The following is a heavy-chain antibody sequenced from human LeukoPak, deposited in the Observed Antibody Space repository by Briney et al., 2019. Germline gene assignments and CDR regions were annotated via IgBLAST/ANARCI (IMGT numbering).Heavy chain of an antibody. V-gene: IGHV3-30*02. D-gene: IGHD1-26*01. Sequence: QPGGSLRPSCAASGFTFSTYGMHWVRQAPGKGLEWVAFIHFDGSNKYYADSVRGRFTISRDNSKNTLYLQMNSLRAEDSAVYYCAKVRGPQGSYPTYFDYWGQGTLVTVSS. CDR1: GFTFSTYG. J-gene: IGHJ4*02. CDR3: AKVRGPQGSYPTYFDY. CDR2: IHFDGSNK.